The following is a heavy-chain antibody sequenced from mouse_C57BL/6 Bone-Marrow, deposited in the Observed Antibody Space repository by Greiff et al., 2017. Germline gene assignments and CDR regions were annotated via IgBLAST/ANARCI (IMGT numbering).Heavy chain of an antibody. CDR3: ARGGLLRAAY. Sequence: QVQLQQPGAELVKPGASVKLSCKASGYTFTSYWMHWVKQRPGQGLEWIGMIHPNRGSTNYNEKCKSKATLTVDKSTSTAYMQLSSLTSEDSAVCYCARGGLLRAAYWGQGTLVTVSA. D-gene: IGHD2-3*01. CDR1: GYTFTSYW. CDR2: IHPNRGST. V-gene: IGHV1-64*01. J-gene: IGHJ3*01.